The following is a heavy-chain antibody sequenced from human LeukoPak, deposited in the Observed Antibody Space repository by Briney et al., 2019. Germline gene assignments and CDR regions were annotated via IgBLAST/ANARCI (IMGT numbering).Heavy chain of an antibody. V-gene: IGHV3-74*01. CDR1: AFTSSSYW. D-gene: IGHD4-23*01. Sequence: GGSLRLSCAASAFTSSSYWMNWVRQAPGKGLVWVSRIASDGSSTTYADSVKGRFSISRDNAKNTLYLQMNSLRVEDTAVYYCARGRPHGNDYWGQGTLVTVSS. J-gene: IGHJ4*02. CDR3: ARGRPHGNDY. CDR2: IASDGSST.